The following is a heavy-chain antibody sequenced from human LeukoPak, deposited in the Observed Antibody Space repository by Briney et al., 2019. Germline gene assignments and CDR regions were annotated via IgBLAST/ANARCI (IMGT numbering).Heavy chain of an antibody. CDR1: GFTFSTYW. J-gene: IGHJ4*02. Sequence: PGGSLRLSCAASGFTFSTYWMSWVRQAPGKGLEWVANIKQDGIEKYYVDSVKGRFTISRDNAKNSLYLQMNSLSAEDTAMYYCARINFKSARDYWGQGTLVTVSP. CDR3: ARINFKSARDY. V-gene: IGHV3-7*01. D-gene: IGHD1-20*01. CDR2: IKQDGIEK.